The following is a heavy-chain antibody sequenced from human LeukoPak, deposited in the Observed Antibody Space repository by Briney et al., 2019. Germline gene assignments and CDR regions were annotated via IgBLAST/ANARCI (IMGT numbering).Heavy chain of an antibody. J-gene: IGHJ5*02. Sequence: SETLSLTCAVYGGFFSGYYWSWMRQPPGEGLEWIGDINQSGSTTYNPSLKSRVTILVDTSKNQFSLELTAVTAAATDVYYWARDYGESRNSNSSDPSGERTPGSPSS. CDR2: INQSGST. V-gene: IGHV4-34*01. D-gene: IGHD4-17*01. CDR1: GGFFSGYY. CDR3: ARDYGESRNSNSSDP.